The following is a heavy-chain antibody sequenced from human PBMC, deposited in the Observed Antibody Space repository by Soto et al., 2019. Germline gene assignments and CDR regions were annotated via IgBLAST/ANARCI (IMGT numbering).Heavy chain of an antibody. CDR2: IYPGESDT. J-gene: IGHJ6*02. V-gene: IGHV5-51*01. CDR3: ARIGRPAASGYYYGMDV. D-gene: IGHD2-2*01. Sequence: PGESLKISCKGSGYSFTSYWIGWVRQMPGKGLEWMGIIYPGESDTRYSPSFQGQVTISPDKSISPAYLQWSSLKASDTAMLYCARIGRPAASGYYYGMDVWGQGTTVTVSS. CDR1: GYSFTSYW.